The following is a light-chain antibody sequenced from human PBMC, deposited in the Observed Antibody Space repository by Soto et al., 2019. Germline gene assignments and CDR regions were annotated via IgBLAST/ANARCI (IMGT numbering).Light chain of an antibody. CDR3: QHYNNWPPWT. CDR2: GAS. J-gene: IGKJ1*01. CDR1: QSVSSN. V-gene: IGKV3-15*01. Sequence: EIVMTQSPVTLSVSPGERATLSCRASQSVSSNLAWYQQKPGQAPRLLIYGASTRATGVPARFSGSGSGTVFTLTISSLQSEDFAVYYCQHYNNWPPWTFGQGTKVETK.